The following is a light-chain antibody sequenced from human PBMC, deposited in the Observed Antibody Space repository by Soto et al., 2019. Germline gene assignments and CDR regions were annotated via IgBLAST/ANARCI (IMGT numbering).Light chain of an antibody. CDR1: QNIRNY. Sequence: DIQMTQSPSSLSASVRDSVTITCRASQNIRNYLNWYQQKPGRAPKILIYAASSLQSGVPSRFSGGGSGTDFTLTITSLQPEDFATYYCQQSYSSPWTCGQGTKV. CDR3: QQSYSSPWT. CDR2: AAS. V-gene: IGKV1-39*01. J-gene: IGKJ1*01.